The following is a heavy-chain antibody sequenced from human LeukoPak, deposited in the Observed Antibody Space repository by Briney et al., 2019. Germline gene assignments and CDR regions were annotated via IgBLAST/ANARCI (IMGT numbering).Heavy chain of an antibody. CDR1: GFTFTRYY. Sequence: GASVKVSCKASGFTFTRYYIHWVRQAPGQGLEWLGWMSPSSGDTNYPQKFRGRVTMTRDTSISTAYMELTRLTSDDTAVYFCARDEASRWFDPWGQGTLVTVSS. CDR3: ARDEASRWFDP. J-gene: IGHJ5*02. V-gene: IGHV1-2*02. CDR2: MSPSSGDT.